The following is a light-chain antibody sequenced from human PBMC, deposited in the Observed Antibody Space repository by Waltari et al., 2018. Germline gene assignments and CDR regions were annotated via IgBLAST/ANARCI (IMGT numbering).Light chain of an antibody. J-gene: IGLJ2*01. CDR1: SSNIGSNY. CDR2: RNN. V-gene: IGLV1-47*01. Sequence: QSVLTQPPSASGTPGQRVTISCSGSSSNIGSNYVYWYQQVPGTAPKLLISRNNQRPSGVPDRFSGSKSGTSASLAISGLRSEDEADYYCAAWDNSLSGPVFGGGTKLTVL. CDR3: AAWDNSLSGPV.